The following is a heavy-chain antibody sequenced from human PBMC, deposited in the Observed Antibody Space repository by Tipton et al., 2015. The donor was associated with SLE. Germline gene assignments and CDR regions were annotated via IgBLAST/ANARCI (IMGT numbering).Heavy chain of an antibody. CDR3: ARVATIGAFFDS. CDR1: GYTFTTYD. Sequence: QLVQSGPEVKKPGASVKVSCKASGYTFTTYDITWVRQAPGQGLEWMGWISPYNGDTNYAQKFQGRVTMTTDTSTSTAYVELRNLRSDDTAVYYCARVATIGAFFDSWGQGTLVTVSS. D-gene: IGHD5-12*01. V-gene: IGHV1-18*01. CDR2: ISPYNGDT. J-gene: IGHJ4*02.